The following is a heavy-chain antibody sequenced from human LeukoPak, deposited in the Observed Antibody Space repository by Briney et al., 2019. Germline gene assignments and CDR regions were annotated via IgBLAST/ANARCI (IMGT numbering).Heavy chain of an antibody. V-gene: IGHV3-23*01. J-gene: IGHJ4*02. Sequence: GGSLRLSCAASRITFNSYAMSWVRQAPGKGLEWVSAISGSGGSTYYADSVKGRFTISRDNPKNTLYLQMNSLRAEDTAVYYCAKVGTVYYFDYWGQGTLVTVSS. CDR3: AKVGTVYYFDY. CDR2: ISGSGGST. D-gene: IGHD4-17*01. CDR1: RITFNSYA.